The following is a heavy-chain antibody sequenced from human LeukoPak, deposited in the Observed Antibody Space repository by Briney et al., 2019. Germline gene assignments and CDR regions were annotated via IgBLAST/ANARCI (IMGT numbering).Heavy chain of an antibody. CDR1: GLSFSSYA. Sequence: GGSLRLSCAASGLSFSSYAMSWVRQAPGKGLEWVSAISSSGGSTYYADSVKGRFTISRDNSKNTLYLQINSLRAEDTAVYYCAKRIAAAGPYFDYWGQGTLVTVSS. J-gene: IGHJ4*02. V-gene: IGHV3-23*01. CDR2: ISSSGGST. CDR3: AKRIAAAGPYFDY. D-gene: IGHD6-13*01.